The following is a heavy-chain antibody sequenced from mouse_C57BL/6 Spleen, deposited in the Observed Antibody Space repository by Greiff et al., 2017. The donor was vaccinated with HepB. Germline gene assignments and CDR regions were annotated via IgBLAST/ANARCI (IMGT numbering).Heavy chain of an antibody. V-gene: IGHV1-52*01. D-gene: IGHD3-2*02. CDR3: ARIGGSGYFDY. CDR2: IDPSDSET. CDR1: GYTFTSYW. Sequence: QVQLQQPGAELVRPGSSVKLSCKASGYTFTSYWMHWVKQRPIQGLEWIGNIDPSDSETHYNQKFKDKATLTVDKSSSTAYMQLSGLTSEDSAVYYCARIGGSGYFDYWGQGTTLTVSS. J-gene: IGHJ2*01.